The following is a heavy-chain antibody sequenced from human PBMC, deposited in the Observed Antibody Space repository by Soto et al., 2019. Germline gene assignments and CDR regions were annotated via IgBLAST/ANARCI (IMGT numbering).Heavy chain of an antibody. Sequence: QVQLVQSGAEVKKPGASVKVSCKASGYTFTNYAISWVRQAPGQGLEWMGWISAYNGNTNYAQKLRGRVTMTTDTSTSKAYMELGSLGSDDPAVYYCARDSPPVDYWGQGTLVTVSS. CDR1: GYTFTNYA. V-gene: IGHV1-18*01. CDR2: ISAYNGNT. CDR3: ARDSPPVDY. J-gene: IGHJ4*02.